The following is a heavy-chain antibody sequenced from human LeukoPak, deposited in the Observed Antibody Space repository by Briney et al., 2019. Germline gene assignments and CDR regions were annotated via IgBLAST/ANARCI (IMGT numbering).Heavy chain of an antibody. CDR2: IKSKTDGGTT. V-gene: IGHV3-15*01. D-gene: IGHD3-22*01. J-gene: IGHJ4*02. CDR3: TMYYYDSSGYYSPDFDY. CDR1: GFTFSNAW. Sequence: GGSLRLSCATSGFTFSNAWMSWVRQAPGKGLEWVGRIKSKTDGGTTDYAAPVKGRFTISRDDSKNTLYLQMNSLKTEDTAVYYCTMYYYDSSGYYSPDFDYWGQGTLVTVSS.